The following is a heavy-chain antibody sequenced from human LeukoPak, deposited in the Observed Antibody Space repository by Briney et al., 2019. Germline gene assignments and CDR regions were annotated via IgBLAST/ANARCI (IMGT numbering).Heavy chain of an antibody. CDR1: GGSISSYY. J-gene: IGHJ4*02. CDR3: ARHYQVYYFDY. V-gene: IGHV4-59*08. D-gene: IGHD2-2*01. CDR2: IYYSGST. Sequence: SETLSLTCTVSGGSISSYYWSWIRQPPGKGLEWIGYIYYSGSTNYNPSLKSRVTISVDTSKNQFSLKLSSVTAADTAVYYCARHYQVYYFDYWGQGTLVTVSS.